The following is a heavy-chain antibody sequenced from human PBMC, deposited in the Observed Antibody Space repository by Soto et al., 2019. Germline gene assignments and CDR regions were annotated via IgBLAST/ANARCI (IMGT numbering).Heavy chain of an antibody. V-gene: IGHV3-30*18. Sequence: GGSLRLSCAASGYTFSSYGMHWVRQAPGKGLEWVAVISYDGSNKYYADSVKGRFTISRDNSKNTLYLQMNSLRAEDTAVYYCAKVGVVIRGTFFDYWGQGTLVTVSS. CDR3: AKVGVVIRGTFFDY. CDR2: ISYDGSNK. D-gene: IGHD3-22*01. J-gene: IGHJ4*02. CDR1: GYTFSSYG.